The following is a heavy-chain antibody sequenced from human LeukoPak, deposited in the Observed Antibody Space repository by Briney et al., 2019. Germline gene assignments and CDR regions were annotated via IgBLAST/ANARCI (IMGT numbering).Heavy chain of an antibody. CDR3: ARSGYSGLPFDY. J-gene: IGHJ4*02. D-gene: IGHD5-12*01. Sequence: SETLSLTCAVSGGSISSGGYSWSWIRQPPGKGLEWIGYIYHSGSTYYNPSLKSRVTISVDRSKNQFSLKLSSVTAADTAVYYRARSGYSGLPFDYWGQGTLVTVSS. CDR1: GGSISSGGYS. V-gene: IGHV4-30-2*01. CDR2: IYHSGST.